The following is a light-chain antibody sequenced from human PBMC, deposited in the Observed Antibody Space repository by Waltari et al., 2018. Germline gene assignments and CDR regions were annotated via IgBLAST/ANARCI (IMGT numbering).Light chain of an antibody. CDR2: NSS. CDR1: QNVDTY. CDR3: QQRNTWPPYT. J-gene: IGKJ2*01. Sequence: DIVLTQSPVTLSLSPGERATLFCAASQNVDTYLAWYQQKPGQAPRLLIYNSSHRASGVPARFSGGGSGTDFTLTISSVEPEDIAIYYCQQRNTWPPYTFGQGTKLELK. V-gene: IGKV3-11*01.